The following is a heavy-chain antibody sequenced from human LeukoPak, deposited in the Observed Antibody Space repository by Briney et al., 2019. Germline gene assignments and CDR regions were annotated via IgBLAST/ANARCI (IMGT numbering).Heavy chain of an antibody. V-gene: IGHV4-59*01. CDR3: ARFIMVRGVKGWYFDL. D-gene: IGHD3-10*01. CDR2: IYYSGST. CDR1: GGSISSYY. Sequence: PSETLSLTCTVSGGSISSYYWSWIRQPPGKGLEWIGYIYYSGSTNYNPSLKSRVTISVDTSKNQFSLKLSSVTAADTAVYYCARFIMVRGVKGWYFDLWGRGTLVTVSS. J-gene: IGHJ2*01.